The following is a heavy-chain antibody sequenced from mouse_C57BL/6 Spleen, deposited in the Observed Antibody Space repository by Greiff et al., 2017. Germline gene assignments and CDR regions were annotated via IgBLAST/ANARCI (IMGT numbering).Heavy chain of an antibody. CDR2: IWSGGST. D-gene: IGHD2-2*01. CDR3: ASIYYGYDGGFAY. CDR1: GFSLTSYG. J-gene: IGHJ3*01. Sequence: VHLVESGPGLVQPSQSLSITCTVSGFSLTSYGVHWVRQSPGKGLEWLGVIWSGGSTDYNAAFISRLSISKDNSKSQVFFKMNSLQADDTAIYYCASIYYGYDGGFAYWGQGTLVTVSA. V-gene: IGHV2-2*01.